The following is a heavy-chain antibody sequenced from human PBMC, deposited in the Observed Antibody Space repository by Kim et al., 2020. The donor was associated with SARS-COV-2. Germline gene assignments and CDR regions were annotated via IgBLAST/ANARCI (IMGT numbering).Heavy chain of an antibody. Sequence: GSLRLSCAASGFTFSSYGMHWVRQAPGKGLEWVAVIWYDGSNKYYADSVKGRFTISRDNSKNTLYLQMNSLRAEDTAVYYCARGVGGYEPPDWYFDLWGRGTLVTVSS. V-gene: IGHV3-33*01. J-gene: IGHJ2*01. CDR3: ARGVGGYEPPDWYFDL. CDR1: GFTFSSYG. CDR2: IWYDGSNK. D-gene: IGHD5-12*01.